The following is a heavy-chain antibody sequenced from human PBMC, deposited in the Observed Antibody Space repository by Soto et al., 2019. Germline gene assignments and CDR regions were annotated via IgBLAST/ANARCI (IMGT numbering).Heavy chain of an antibody. J-gene: IGHJ4*02. Sequence: ASVKVSCKASGYTFTSYGISRVRQAPGQGLEWMGWISAYNGNTNYAQKLQGRVTMTTDTSTSTAYMELRSLRSDDTAVYYCARDLGYRRSSPFDYWGQGTLVTVSS. CDR3: ARDLGYRRSSPFDY. CDR2: ISAYNGNT. V-gene: IGHV1-18*01. CDR1: GYTFTSYG. D-gene: IGHD5-18*01.